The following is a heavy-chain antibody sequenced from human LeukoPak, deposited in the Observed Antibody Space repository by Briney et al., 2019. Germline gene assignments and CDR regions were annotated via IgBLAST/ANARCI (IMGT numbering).Heavy chain of an antibody. D-gene: IGHD3-22*01. V-gene: IGHV1-69*13. Sequence: SVKVSCKASGGTFSSYAISWVRQAPGQGLEWMGGIIPIFGTANYAQKFQGRVTVTADESTSTAYMELSSLRSEDTAVYYCARDRYYYDSSGPWGYFDYWGQGTLVTVSS. CDR3: ARDRYYYDSSGPWGYFDY. CDR2: IIPIFGTA. J-gene: IGHJ4*02. CDR1: GGTFSSYA.